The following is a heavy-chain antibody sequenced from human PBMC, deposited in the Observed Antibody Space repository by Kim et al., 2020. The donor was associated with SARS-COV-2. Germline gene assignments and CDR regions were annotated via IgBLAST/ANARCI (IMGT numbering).Heavy chain of an antibody. Sequence: GGSLRLSCAASGFTVSSNYMSWVRQAPGKGLEWVSVIYSGGSTYYADSVKGRFTISRDNSKNTLYLQMNSLRAEDTAVYYCARDPGYDSSGYYYVDAFDIWGQGTMVTVSS. CDR1: GFTVSSNY. D-gene: IGHD3-22*01. J-gene: IGHJ3*02. CDR2: IYSGGST. V-gene: IGHV3-66*01. CDR3: ARDPGYDSSGYYYVDAFDI.